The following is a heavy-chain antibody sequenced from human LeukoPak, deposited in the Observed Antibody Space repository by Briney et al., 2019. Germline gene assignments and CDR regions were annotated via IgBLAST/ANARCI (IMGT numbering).Heavy chain of an antibody. CDR2: IKYDGTHK. D-gene: IGHD3-22*01. V-gene: IGHV3-7*01. CDR3: ASSHDSSGND. Sequence: GGSLRLSCVASGISFSSYWMAWVRRAPGKGLEWVANIKYDGTHKFYADSVKGRFTISRDNAKNSLFLEMNSLRADDTAVYFCASSHDSSGNDWGQGTLVTVSS. CDR1: GISFSSYW. J-gene: IGHJ4*02.